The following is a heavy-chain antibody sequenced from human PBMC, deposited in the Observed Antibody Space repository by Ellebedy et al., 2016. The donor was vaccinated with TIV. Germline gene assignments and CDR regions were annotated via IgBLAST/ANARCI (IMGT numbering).Heavy chain of an antibody. D-gene: IGHD4-17*01. CDR2: ISTSSSYI. CDR1: GFTFSSYT. Sequence: PGGSLRLSCAASGFTFSSYTLNWVRQAPGKGLEWVSSISTSSSYIYYADSVKGRFPISRDNAKNSLFLQMTSLRAEDTAVYYCARKVPAPTTVPPNWYFDLWGRGTLVIVSS. J-gene: IGHJ2*01. CDR3: ARKVPAPTTVPPNWYFDL. V-gene: IGHV3-21*01.